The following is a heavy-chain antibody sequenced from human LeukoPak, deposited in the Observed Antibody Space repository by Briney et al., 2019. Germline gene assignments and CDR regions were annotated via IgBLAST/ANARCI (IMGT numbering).Heavy chain of an antibody. J-gene: IGHJ5*02. D-gene: IGHD3-22*01. CDR3: ARSSFYYDSSGYYSLGGWFDP. CDR1: GYTFTHYA. CDR2: ISAGGVYT. Sequence: GASVKVSCKASGYTFTHYAMHWVRQAPGQRLEWMGWISAGGVYTKYSEKLQGRVTITRDTSATTAYMELSSLGSEDTAVYYCARSSFYYDSSGYYSLGGWFDPWGQGTLVTVSS. V-gene: IGHV1-3*01.